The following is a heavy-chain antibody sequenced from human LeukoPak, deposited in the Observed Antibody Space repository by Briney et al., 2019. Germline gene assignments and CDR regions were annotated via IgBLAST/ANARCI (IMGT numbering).Heavy chain of an antibody. V-gene: IGHV4-34*01. CDR1: GGSIHIASFSAYY. CDR3: ARAHPYSSSGYYYYGMDV. D-gene: IGHD6-6*01. J-gene: IGHJ6*02. Sequence: SETLSLTCAVYGGSIHIASFSAYYWTWVRQSPGRGLQWIGEIDQSGNTHYNPSLKSRVTMSVDKSKNQFSLKLSSVTAADTAVYYCARAHPYSSSGYYYYGMDVWGQGTTVTVSS. CDR2: IDQSGNT.